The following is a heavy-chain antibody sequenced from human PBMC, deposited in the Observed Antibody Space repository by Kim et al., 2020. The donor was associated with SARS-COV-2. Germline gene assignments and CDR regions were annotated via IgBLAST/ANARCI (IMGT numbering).Heavy chain of an antibody. Sequence: SETLSLTCTVSGGSISSSSYYWGWIRQPPGKGLEWIGSIYYSGSTYYNPSLQSRVTISVDTSKNQFSLRLSSVTAADTAVYYCASFKRISVIVVVIPKYYFDYWGQGTLVTVSS. CDR2: IYYSGST. CDR3: ASFKRISVIVVVIPKYYFDY. J-gene: IGHJ4*02. CDR1: GGSISSSSYY. V-gene: IGHV4-39*01. D-gene: IGHD3-22*01.